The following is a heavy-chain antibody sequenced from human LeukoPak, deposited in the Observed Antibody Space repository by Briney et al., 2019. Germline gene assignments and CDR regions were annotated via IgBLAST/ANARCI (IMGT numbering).Heavy chain of an antibody. D-gene: IGHD2-21*01. Sequence: SETLSLTCAVSGYSISSGYYWGWIRQPPGKGLEWIGSIYHSGSTYYNPSLKSRVTISVDTSKNQFSLKLSSVTAADTAVYYCAREYCGGDCYSKYYFDYWGQGTLVTVSS. CDR1: GYSISSGYY. V-gene: IGHV4-38-2*02. CDR2: IYHSGST. J-gene: IGHJ4*02. CDR3: AREYCGGDCYSKYYFDY.